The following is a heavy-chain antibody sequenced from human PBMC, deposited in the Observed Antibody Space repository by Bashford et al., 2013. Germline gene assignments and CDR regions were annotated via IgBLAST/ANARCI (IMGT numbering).Heavy chain of an antibody. J-gene: IGHJ4*02. Sequence: SGESLKISCQTSGFTFINYYIAWVRQVPGKGLEWMGIIDPTDSGTRYSPSFQGQVIMSADKSISTAYLQWNSLQASDTAIYYCARHGLDSGNWKWWLDYWGQGTLVTVSS. D-gene: IGHD1-1*01. CDR2: IDPTDSGT. CDR3: ARHGLDSGNWKWWLDY. V-gene: IGHV5-51*01. CDR1: GFTFINYY.